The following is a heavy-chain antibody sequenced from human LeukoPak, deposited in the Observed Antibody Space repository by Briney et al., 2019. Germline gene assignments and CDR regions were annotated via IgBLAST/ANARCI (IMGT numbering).Heavy chain of an antibody. J-gene: IGHJ5*02. Sequence: ASVKVSCKASGYTFTSYDINWVRQATGRGLEWMGWMNPNSGNTGYAQKFQGRVTMTRNTSISTAYMELSSLRSEDTAVYYCARGRAVRGVITFNWFDPWGQGTLVTVSS. CDR1: GYTFTSYD. D-gene: IGHD3-10*01. V-gene: IGHV1-8*01. CDR3: ARGRAVRGVITFNWFDP. CDR2: MNPNSGNT.